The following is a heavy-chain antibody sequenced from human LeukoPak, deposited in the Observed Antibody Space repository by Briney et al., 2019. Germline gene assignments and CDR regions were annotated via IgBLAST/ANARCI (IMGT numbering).Heavy chain of an antibody. D-gene: IGHD6-13*01. CDR2: IYYSGST. J-gene: IGHJ5*02. CDR1: GGSISSYY. CDR3: ARGYFSSWYCNWFDP. V-gene: IGHV4-59*08. Sequence: SETLSLTCTVSGGSISSYYWSWIRQPPGKGLEWIGYIYYSGSTNYNPSLKSRVTISVDTSKNQFSLNLSSVTAADTAVYYCARGYFSSWYCNWFDPWGQGTLVTVSS.